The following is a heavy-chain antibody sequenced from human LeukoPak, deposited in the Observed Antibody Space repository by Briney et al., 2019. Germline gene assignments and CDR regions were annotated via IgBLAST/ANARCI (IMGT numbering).Heavy chain of an antibody. CDR2: ISGSGGST. Sequence: GGSLRLSCAASGFTFSSYAMSWVRQAPGKGLEWVSAISGSGGSTYYADSVKGRFTISRDNAKNTLYLQMNSLRDEDTAVYYCARDHWRGDAFDIWGQGTMVTVSS. CDR3: ARDHWRGDAFDI. CDR1: GFTFSSYA. J-gene: IGHJ3*02. V-gene: IGHV3-23*01.